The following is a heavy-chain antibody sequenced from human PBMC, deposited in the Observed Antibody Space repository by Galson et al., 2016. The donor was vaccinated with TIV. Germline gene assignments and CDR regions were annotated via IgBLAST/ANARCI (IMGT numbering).Heavy chain of an antibody. J-gene: IGHJ4*02. D-gene: IGHD2-2*01. CDR2: IYPADSET. Sequence: QSGAEVKKPGESLKISCKASGYSFATFWVGWVRQMPGQGLEWMGVIYPADSETRYSPSFQGQVTISADKSISTAYLQWSSLKASDTAIYYCARLREYVPGSITAGYYLDVWGQGTLVTVSS. CDR3: ARLREYVPGSITAGYYLDV. V-gene: IGHV5-51*03. CDR1: GYSFATFW.